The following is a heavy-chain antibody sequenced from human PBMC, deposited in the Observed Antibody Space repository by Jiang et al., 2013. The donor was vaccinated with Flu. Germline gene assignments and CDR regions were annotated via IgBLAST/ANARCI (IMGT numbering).Heavy chain of an antibody. V-gene: IGHV4-39*01. J-gene: IGHJ4*02. CDR3: AKKGGVFPFDY. D-gene: IGHD3-16*01. Sequence: PGLVKPSETLSLTCTVSGGSISSGSYYWCWIRQPPGKGLEWIGSIYYSGTTYYNPSLKSRVTISVDTSKNQFSLNLTSVTAADTAVYYCAKKGGVFPFDYWGQGTLVTVSS. CDR2: IYYSGTT. CDR1: GGSISSGSYY.